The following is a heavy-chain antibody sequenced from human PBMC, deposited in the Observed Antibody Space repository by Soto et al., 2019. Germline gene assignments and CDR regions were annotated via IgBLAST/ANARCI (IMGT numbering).Heavy chain of an antibody. V-gene: IGHV3-49*04. CDR1: GFTFGDYA. CDR3: TRALFQHWFDP. D-gene: IGHD3-10*01. CDR2: TRSKAYGGTT. Sequence: GGSLRLSCTASGFTFGDYAMSWVRQAPGKGLEWVGFTRSKAYGGTTEYAASVKGRFTISRDDSKSIAYLQMNSLKTEDTAVYYCTRALFQHWFDPWGQGTLVTVSS. J-gene: IGHJ5*02.